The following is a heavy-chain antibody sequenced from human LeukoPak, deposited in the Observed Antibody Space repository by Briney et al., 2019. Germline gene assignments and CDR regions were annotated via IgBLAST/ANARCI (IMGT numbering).Heavy chain of an antibody. CDR3: AKDLKWLGSFDY. Sequence: GGSLRLSCAASGFTFSSYWMSWVRQAPGKGLEWVANINQDGNEKYYVDSVKGRFTISRDNSKNTLYLQMNSLRAEDTAVYYCAKDLKWLGSFDYWGQGTLVTVSS. D-gene: IGHD6-19*01. CDR1: GFTFSSYW. V-gene: IGHV3-7*01. J-gene: IGHJ4*02. CDR2: INQDGNEK.